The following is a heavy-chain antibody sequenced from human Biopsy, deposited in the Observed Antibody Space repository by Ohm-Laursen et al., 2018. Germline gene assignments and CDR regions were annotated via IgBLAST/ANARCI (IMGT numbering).Heavy chain of an antibody. D-gene: IGHD5-24*01. V-gene: IGHV1-69*04. CDR2: IIPLLGIT. CDR3: ARAGVGSDGTDSYYYGMDV. J-gene: IGHJ6*02. Sequence: GSSVKVSCKASGGIFSSYAMSWVRQAPGQGLEWMGRIIPLLGITNYAQKFQGRVTISAGKSTSTAYMELSSLRSEDTAVYYCARAGVGSDGTDSYYYGMDVWGPGTTVTVSS. CDR1: GGIFSSYA.